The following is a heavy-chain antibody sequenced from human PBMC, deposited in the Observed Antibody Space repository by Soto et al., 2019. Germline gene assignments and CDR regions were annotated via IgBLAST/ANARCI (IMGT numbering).Heavy chain of an antibody. CDR3: ARGKVTMLFDY. J-gene: IGHJ4*02. CDR1: GYTFTSYA. D-gene: IGHD3-10*02. CDR2: VNAGNGNT. Sequence: ASVKVSCKASGYTFTSYAMHWVRQAPGQRLEWMGWVNAGNGNTKYSQKFQGRVTITRDTSASTAYMELSSLRSEDTAVYYCARGKVTMLFDYWGQGTLVTVSS. V-gene: IGHV1-3*01.